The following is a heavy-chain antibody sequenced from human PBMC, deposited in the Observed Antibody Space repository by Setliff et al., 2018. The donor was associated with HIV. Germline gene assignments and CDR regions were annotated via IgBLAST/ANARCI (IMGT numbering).Heavy chain of an antibody. Sequence: ASVKVSCKASGYRFTTYGLSWVRQAPGQGLEWMGWISPHSGDTKYAQKVQGRVTMTTDTSTGTSYMELRSLRSDDTTVYYCARGDGMGPVVVTAMFDYWGQGTLVTVSS. V-gene: IGHV1-18*01. CDR1: GYRFTTYG. J-gene: IGHJ4*02. CDR3: ARGDGMGPVVVTAMFDY. D-gene: IGHD2-21*02. CDR2: ISPHSGDT.